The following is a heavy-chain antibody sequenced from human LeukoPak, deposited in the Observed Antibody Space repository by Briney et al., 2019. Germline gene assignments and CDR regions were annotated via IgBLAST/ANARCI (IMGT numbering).Heavy chain of an antibody. CDR3: AKVAGYYYDSSGYSSSVDC. D-gene: IGHD3-22*01. J-gene: IGHJ4*02. Sequence: TGGSLRLSCAASGFTFSDYYMSRIRQAPGKGLEWVSYISSSGSIIYYADSVKGRFTISRDNSKNTLYLQMNSLRAEDTAVYYCAKVAGYYYDSSGYSSSVDCWGQGTLVTVSS. CDR2: ISSSGSII. V-gene: IGHV3-11*04. CDR1: GFTFSDYY.